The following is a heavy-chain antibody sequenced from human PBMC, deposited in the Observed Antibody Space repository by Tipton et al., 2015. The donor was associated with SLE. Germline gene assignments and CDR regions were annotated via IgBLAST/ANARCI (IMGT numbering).Heavy chain of an antibody. Sequence: SLRLSCAASGFTFSGFEMNWVRQAPGKGLEWVSYISDSGSTIFYADSVKDRFTISRDNTKNLVYLQMKSLRADDTAVYYCARGKYYFDYWGQGALVTVSS. CDR2: ISDSGSTI. CDR1: GFTFSGFE. CDR3: ARGKYYFDY. J-gene: IGHJ4*02. V-gene: IGHV3-48*03.